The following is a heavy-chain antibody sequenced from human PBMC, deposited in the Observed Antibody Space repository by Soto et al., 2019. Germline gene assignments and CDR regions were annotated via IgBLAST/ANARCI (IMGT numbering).Heavy chain of an antibody. CDR2: IYYSGST. J-gene: IGHJ5*02. D-gene: IGHD6-13*01. CDR3: ARQRIAAAEAGWFDP. CDR1: GGCLSSYY. V-gene: IGHV4-59*08. Sequence: LSVRCTVFGGCLSSYYWSWIRQPPGKGLEWIGYIYYSGSTNYNPSLKSRVTISVDTSTKQFSLKLNSVTAADTAVYYCARQRIAAAEAGWFDPWGQGILVTGSS.